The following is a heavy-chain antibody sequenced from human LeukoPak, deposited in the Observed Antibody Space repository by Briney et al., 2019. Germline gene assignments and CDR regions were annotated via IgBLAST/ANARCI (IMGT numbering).Heavy chain of an antibody. CDR2: IKSKTDGGTT. Sequence: GGSLRLSCAASGITFNNAWMSWVRQAPGKGLEWVGRIKSKTDGGTTDYAAPVKGRFTISRDDPQNPLYLQMSSLTTEDTAVYYCITDLRGTLSPWGQGTLVTVSS. D-gene: IGHD1-26*01. CDR1: GITFNNAW. J-gene: IGHJ5*02. V-gene: IGHV3-15*01. CDR3: ITDLRGTLSP.